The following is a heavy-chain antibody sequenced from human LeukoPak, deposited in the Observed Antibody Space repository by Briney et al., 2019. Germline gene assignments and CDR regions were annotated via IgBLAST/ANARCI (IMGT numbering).Heavy chain of an antibody. CDR1: GFTFTRYD. D-gene: IGHD1-14*01. Sequence: ASVKLSCKASGFTFTRYDINWVRQASGQGLEWMGWMNPNNGNTGYAQKFQGRVTMTRDTYTSTAYMELRGLRPEDTAVYYCVRDAEGAGISVNFWFDPWGQGTLVTVSS. V-gene: IGHV1-8*01. CDR3: VRDAEGAGISVNFWFDP. J-gene: IGHJ5*02. CDR2: MNPNNGNT.